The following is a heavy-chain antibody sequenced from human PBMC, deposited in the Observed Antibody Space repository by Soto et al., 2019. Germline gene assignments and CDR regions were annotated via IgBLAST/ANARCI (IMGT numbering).Heavy chain of an antibody. J-gene: IGHJ4*02. CDR2: ISYDGSNK. V-gene: IGHV3-30*18. CDR1: GFTFSSYD. CDR3: AKEAVGATPDY. D-gene: IGHD1-26*01. Sequence: QVQLVESGGGVVQPGRSLRLSCAASGFTFSSYDMHWVRQAPGKGLEWVAVISYDGSNKYYADSVKGRFTISRDNSKNTLYLQMNSLRAEDTVVYYCAKEAVGATPDYWGQGTLVTVSS.